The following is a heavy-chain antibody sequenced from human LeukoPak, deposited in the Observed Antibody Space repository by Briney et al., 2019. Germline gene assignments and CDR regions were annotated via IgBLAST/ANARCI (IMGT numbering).Heavy chain of an antibody. J-gene: IGHJ6*04. CDR3: ARDGRITMVRGVVYYYYYGMDV. V-gene: IGHV3-7*03. CDR1: GSTFSSYW. D-gene: IGHD3-10*01. CDR2: IKQDGSEK. Sequence: GGSLRLSCAASGSTFSSYWMSWVRQAPGKGLEWVANIKQDGSEKYYVDSVKGRFTISRDNAKNSLYLQMNSLRAEDTAVYYCARDGRITMVRGVVYYYYYGMDVWAKGPRSPSPQ.